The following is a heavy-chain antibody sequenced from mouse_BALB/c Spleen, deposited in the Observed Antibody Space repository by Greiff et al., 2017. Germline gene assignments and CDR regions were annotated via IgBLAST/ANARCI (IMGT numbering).Heavy chain of an antibody. J-gene: IGHJ1*01. CDR1: GFTFNTYA. V-gene: IGHV10-1*02. Sequence: EVQLVESGGGLVQPKGSLKLSCAASGFTFNTYAMNWVRQAPGKGLEWVARIRSKSNNYATYYADSVKDRFTISRDDSQSMLYLQMNNLKTEDTAMYYCVRQADGYLHYWYFDVWGAGTTVTVSS. CDR3: VRQADGYLHYWYFDV. CDR2: IRSKSNNYAT. D-gene: IGHD2-3*01.